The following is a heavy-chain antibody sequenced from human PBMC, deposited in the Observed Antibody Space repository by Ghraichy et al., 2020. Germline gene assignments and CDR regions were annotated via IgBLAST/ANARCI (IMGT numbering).Heavy chain of an antibody. Sequence: SQTLSLTCAVYGGSFSGYYWSWIRQPPGKGLEWIGEINHSGSTNYNPSLKSRVTISVDTSKNQFSLKLSSVTAADTAVYYCARRLSGSYLGLYAVGWFDPWGQGTLVTVSS. CDR2: INHSGST. D-gene: IGHD1-26*01. CDR3: ARRLSGSYLGLYAVGWFDP. V-gene: IGHV4-34*01. J-gene: IGHJ5*02. CDR1: GGSFSGYY.